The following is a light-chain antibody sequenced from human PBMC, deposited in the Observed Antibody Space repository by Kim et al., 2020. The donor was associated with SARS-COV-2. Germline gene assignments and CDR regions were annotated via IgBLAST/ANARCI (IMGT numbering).Light chain of an antibody. CDR2: EDN. Sequence: SVPPSYTLSRSRFASNYGQRYQQRPCSAPTTVIDEDNQRPSGVPDRFSGAIDSSSNSASLTISGLKTEDEADYYCQSYDSSNHVVFGGGTQLTVL. CDR1: RSRFASNY. J-gene: IGLJ2*01. V-gene: IGLV6-57*03. CDR3: QSYDSSNHVV.